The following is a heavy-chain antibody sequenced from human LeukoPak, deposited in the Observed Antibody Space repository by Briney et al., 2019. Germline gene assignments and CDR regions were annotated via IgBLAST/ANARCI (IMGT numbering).Heavy chain of an antibody. CDR1: GGSFSTYY. D-gene: IGHD6-13*01. J-gene: IGHJ5*02. V-gene: IGHV4-34*01. CDR2: INHSGTT. Sequence: SETLSLTCAVYGGSFSTYYWSLIRQPPGKGLGWIGEINHSGTTNYNPSLKSQVTISVDTSKNQCSLKLSSVTAADTAVYYCASTGDSSSSNWFAPWGQGTLVAVSS. CDR3: ASTGDSSSSNWFAP.